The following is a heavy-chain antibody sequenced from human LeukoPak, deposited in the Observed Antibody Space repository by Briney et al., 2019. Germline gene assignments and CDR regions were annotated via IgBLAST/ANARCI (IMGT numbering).Heavy chain of an antibody. CDR3: ARTVGAIPYFDY. CDR1: GYTFTSYD. CDR2: MNPNSGNT. J-gene: IGHJ4*02. Sequence: ASVKVSCKASGYTFTSYDINWVRQATGQGLEWMGWMNPNSGNTGYAQKFQGRVTMTRNTSISTAYMELSNLRSEDTAVYYCARTVGAIPYFDYWGQGTLVTVSS. D-gene: IGHD1-26*01. V-gene: IGHV1-8*01.